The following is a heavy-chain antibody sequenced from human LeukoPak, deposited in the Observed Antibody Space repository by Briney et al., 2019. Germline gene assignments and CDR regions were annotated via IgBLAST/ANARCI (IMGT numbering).Heavy chain of an antibody. CDR1: GFTFSSFE. CDR2: ISSSDTT. D-gene: IGHD4-17*01. Sequence: GGSLRPSCAVSGFTFSSFEMHWVRQGPGKGLEWVSYISSSDTTSYADSVKGRFAISRDNAKNSLYLQLNSLRLEDTAVYYCAGWSTLRDAFDIWGQGTMVTVSS. V-gene: IGHV3-48*03. J-gene: IGHJ3*02. CDR3: AGWSTLRDAFDI.